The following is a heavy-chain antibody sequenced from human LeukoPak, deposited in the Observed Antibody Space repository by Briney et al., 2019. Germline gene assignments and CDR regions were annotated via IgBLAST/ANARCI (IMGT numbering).Heavy chain of an antibody. Sequence: PSETLSLTCAVYGGSFSGYYWSWLRQPPGKGLEWIGEINHSGSTIYNPSLKSRVTISGDASKSQFSLKLSSVTAADTAVYYCANSGLLRDPFDYWGQGTLVTVSS. V-gene: IGHV4-34*01. CDR3: ANSGLLRDPFDY. J-gene: IGHJ4*02. D-gene: IGHD1-26*01. CDR2: INHSGST. CDR1: GGSFSGYY.